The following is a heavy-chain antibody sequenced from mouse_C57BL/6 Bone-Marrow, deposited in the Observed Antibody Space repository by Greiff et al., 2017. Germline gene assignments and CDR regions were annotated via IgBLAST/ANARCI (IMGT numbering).Heavy chain of an antibody. Sequence: VQLKESGPGLVKPSQSLSLTCSVTGYSITSGYYWNWIRQIPGNKLEWMGYISYDGSNNYNPSLKNRISITRDTSKNQFFLKLNSVTTEDTATYYCARFITTMGDYWGQGTSVTVSS. CDR2: ISYDGSN. V-gene: IGHV3-6*01. CDR1: GYSITSGYY. CDR3: ARFITTMGDY. D-gene: IGHD1-1*01. J-gene: IGHJ4*01.